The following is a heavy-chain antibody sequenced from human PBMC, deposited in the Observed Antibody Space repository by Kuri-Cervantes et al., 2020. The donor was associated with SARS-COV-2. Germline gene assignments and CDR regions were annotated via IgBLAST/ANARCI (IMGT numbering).Heavy chain of an antibody. Sequence: ASVKVSCKASGYTFTSYYMHWVRQAPGQGLEWMGIINPSGGSTSYAQKFQGRVTMTRDTSTSTVYMELRSLRSDDTAVYYCARGRETYDFWSGYYHHSMSDYWGQGTLVTVSS. V-gene: IGHV1-46*01. D-gene: IGHD3-3*01. CDR1: GYTFTSYY. CDR2: INPSGGST. J-gene: IGHJ4*02. CDR3: ARGRETYDFWSGYYHHSMSDY.